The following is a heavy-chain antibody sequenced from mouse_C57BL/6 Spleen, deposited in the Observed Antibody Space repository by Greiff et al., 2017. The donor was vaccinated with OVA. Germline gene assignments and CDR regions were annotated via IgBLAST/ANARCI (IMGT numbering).Heavy chain of an antibody. D-gene: IGHD2-5*01. CDR3: ARVEGTYYSNFDY. CDR1: GYTFTSYW. V-gene: IGHV1-64*01. Sequence: QVQLQQPGAELVKPGASVKLSCKASGYTFTSYWMHWVKQRPGQGLEWIGMIHPNSGSTNYNEKFKSKATLTVDKSSSTAYMQLSSLTSEDSAVYYCARVEGTYYSNFDYWGQGTTLTVSS. CDR2: IHPNSGST. J-gene: IGHJ2*01.